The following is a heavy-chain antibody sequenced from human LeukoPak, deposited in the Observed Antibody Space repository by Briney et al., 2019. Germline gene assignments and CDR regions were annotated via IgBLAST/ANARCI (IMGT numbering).Heavy chain of an antibody. Sequence: GGSLRLSCAASGFTFSSYAMSWVRQAPGKGLEWASVVSGSGGSTYYADSVQGRFTISRDNSKNTLYLQMDNLGAEDAALYYCARGGRLLTEPGIFYWGQGTLVTVSS. CDR3: ARGGRLLTEPGIFY. CDR2: VSGSGGST. D-gene: IGHD3-3*02. CDR1: GFTFSSYA. J-gene: IGHJ4*02. V-gene: IGHV3-23*01.